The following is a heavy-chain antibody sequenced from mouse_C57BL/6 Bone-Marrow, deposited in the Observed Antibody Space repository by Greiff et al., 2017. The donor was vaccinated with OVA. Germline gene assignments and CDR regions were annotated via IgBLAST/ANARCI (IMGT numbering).Heavy chain of an antibody. CDR3: ARRGTTAPFAY. V-gene: IGHV1-59*01. CDR1: GYTFTSYW. J-gene: IGHJ3*01. Sequence: QVQLKESGAELVRPGTSVKLSCKASGYTFTSYWMHWVKQRPGQGLEWIGVIDPSDSYTNYNQKFKGKATLTVDTSSSTAYMQLSSLTSEDSAVYYCARRGTTAPFAYWGQGTLVTVSA. CDR2: IDPSDSYT. D-gene: IGHD1-2*01.